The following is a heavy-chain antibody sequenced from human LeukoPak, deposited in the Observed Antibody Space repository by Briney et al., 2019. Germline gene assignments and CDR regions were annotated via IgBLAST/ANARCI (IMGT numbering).Heavy chain of an antibody. CDR1: GFTFSSYW. J-gene: IGHJ4*02. D-gene: IGHD6-19*01. V-gene: IGHV3-74*01. CDR3: ARAIAVAGTDS. CDR2: INSDGYSI. Sequence: PGGSPRLSCAASGFTFSSYWMHWVRQAPGKGPLWLARINSDGYSISYADSVKGRFTISRDNAKNTLYLQMNTLRAEDTAMYYCARAIAVAGTDSWGQGTLVTVSS.